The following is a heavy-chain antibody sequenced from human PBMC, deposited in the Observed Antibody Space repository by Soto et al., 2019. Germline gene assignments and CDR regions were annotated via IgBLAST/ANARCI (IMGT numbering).Heavy chain of an antibody. V-gene: IGHV3-13*01. CDR1: GFTFSSYD. CDR2: IGTAGDT. D-gene: IGHD4-17*01. Sequence: VGSLRLSCAASGFTFSSYDMHWVRQATGKGLEWVSAIGTAGDTYYPGSVKGRFTISRENAKNSLYLQMNILRAVDTALYYCASGARSYGELDYWGQGSLVTGYS. CDR3: ASGARSYGELDY. J-gene: IGHJ4*02.